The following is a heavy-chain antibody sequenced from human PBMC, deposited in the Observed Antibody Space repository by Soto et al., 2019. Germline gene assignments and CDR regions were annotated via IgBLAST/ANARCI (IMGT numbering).Heavy chain of an antibody. Sequence: PSETLSLTCAVSGGSISSSNWWSCVRPPPGKGLEWIGEIYHSGSTNYNPSLKSRVTISVDKSKNQFSLKLSSVTAADTAVYYCARGQRTRENWFDPWGQGTLVTVSS. V-gene: IGHV4-4*02. CDR1: GGSISSSNW. CDR2: IYHSGST. CDR3: ARGQRTRENWFDP. J-gene: IGHJ5*02. D-gene: IGHD4-17*01.